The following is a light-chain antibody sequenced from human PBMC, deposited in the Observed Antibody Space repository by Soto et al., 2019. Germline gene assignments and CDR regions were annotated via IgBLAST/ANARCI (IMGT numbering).Light chain of an antibody. CDR3: SSYAGSDVVV. Sequence: SGSPGQSVAISCTGTSSDVGAYNYVAWYQQHPGKVPKLMIYEVSKRPSGVPDRFSGSKSGNTASLTVSGLQADDEAEYYCSSYAGSDVVVFGTGTKVTVL. J-gene: IGLJ1*01. V-gene: IGLV2-8*01. CDR1: SSDVGAYNY. CDR2: EVS.